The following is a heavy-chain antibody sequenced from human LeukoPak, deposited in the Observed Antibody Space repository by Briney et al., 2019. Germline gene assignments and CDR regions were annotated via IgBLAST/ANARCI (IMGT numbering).Heavy chain of an antibody. D-gene: IGHD2-15*01. V-gene: IGHV3-74*01. J-gene: IGHJ4*02. CDR1: GFSFSSYW. CDR2: IASDGSST. CDR3: ARGRPHGSDY. Sequence: LAGGSLRLSCAASGFSFSSYWMNWVRQAPGKGLVWVSRIASDGSSTTYADSVKGRFTISRDNAKNTLYLQRNSLRVEDTAVYYCARGRPHGSDYWGQGTLVTVSS.